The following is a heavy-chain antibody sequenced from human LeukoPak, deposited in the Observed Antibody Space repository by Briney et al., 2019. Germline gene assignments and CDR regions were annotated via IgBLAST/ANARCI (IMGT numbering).Heavy chain of an antibody. CDR3: ARVGYFNWFDS. V-gene: IGHV4-34*01. J-gene: IGHJ5*01. Sequence: SETLSLTCAVYGGPFSGYYWSWIRQPPGKGLEWIGEINHSGSTNYNPSLKSRVTISVDTSKNQFSLKLSSVTAADTAVYYCARVGYFNWFDSWGQGTLVTVSS. CDR2: INHSGST. CDR1: GGPFSGYY. D-gene: IGHD3-22*01.